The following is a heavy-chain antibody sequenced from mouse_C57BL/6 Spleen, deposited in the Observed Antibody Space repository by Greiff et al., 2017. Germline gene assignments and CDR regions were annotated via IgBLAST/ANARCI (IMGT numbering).Heavy chain of an antibody. Sequence: QVQLKESGPGLVQPSQSLSITCTVSGFSLTSYGVHWVRQSPGKGLEWLGVIWSGGSTDYNAAFISRLSISKDNSKSQVFFKMNSLQADDTAIYYCARKPFITTVVSDYYFDYWGQGTTLTVSS. D-gene: IGHD1-1*01. V-gene: IGHV2-2*01. CDR3: ARKPFITTVVSDYYFDY. CDR2: IWSGGST. CDR1: GFSLTSYG. J-gene: IGHJ2*01.